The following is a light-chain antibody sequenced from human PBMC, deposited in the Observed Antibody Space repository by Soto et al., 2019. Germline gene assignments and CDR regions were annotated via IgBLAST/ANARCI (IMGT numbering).Light chain of an antibody. V-gene: IGKV4-1*01. CDR1: QSVLYSSNNKNY. CDR2: WAS. CDR3: QQYYSTPWT. J-gene: IGKJ1*01. Sequence: DIVMTQSPDSLAVSLGERATINCKSSQSVLYSSNNKNYLAWYQQKPGQHPKLLIYWASTRKSGVPDRFSGSGSGTDFTLTISSLQAEDVAVYYCQQYYSTPWTFGQGTKVEIK.